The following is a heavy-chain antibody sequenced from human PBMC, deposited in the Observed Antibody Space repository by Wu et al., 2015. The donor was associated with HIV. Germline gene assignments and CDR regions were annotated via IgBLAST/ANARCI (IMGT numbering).Heavy chain of an antibody. D-gene: IGHD4-17*01. Sequence: QVQLVQSGAEVKKPGSSVKVSCKASGGTFSSYAISWVRQAPGQGLEWMGGIIPIFGTANYAQKFQGRVTITTDESTSTAYMELSSLRSEDTAVYYCARARIRRVDYGDYVPGPFYYYYGMDVWGQGTTVTVSS. CDR2: IIPIFGTA. V-gene: IGHV1-69*05. CDR1: GGTFSSYA. CDR3: ARARIRRVDYGDYVPGPFYYYYGMDV. J-gene: IGHJ6*02.